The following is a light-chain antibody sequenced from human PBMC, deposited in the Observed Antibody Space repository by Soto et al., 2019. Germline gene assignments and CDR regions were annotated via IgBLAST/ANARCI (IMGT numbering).Light chain of an antibody. V-gene: IGLV1-40*01. CDR1: SSNIGAGYD. CDR2: ANS. Sequence: QSVLTQPPSVSGAPGQRVSISCTGGSSNIGAGYDVHWYLQLPGTAPKVLIYANSNRPSGVPDRFSGSKSGTSASLATTGLQAEDEADYYCQSYDSSLRGYVFGTGTKVTVL. J-gene: IGLJ1*01. CDR3: QSYDSSLRGYV.